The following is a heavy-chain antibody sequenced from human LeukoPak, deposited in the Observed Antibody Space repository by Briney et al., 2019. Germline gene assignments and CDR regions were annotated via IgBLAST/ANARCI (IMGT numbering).Heavy chain of an antibody. CDR3: ARKDYGSTFDY. V-gene: IGHV3-30*03. J-gene: IGHJ4*02. CDR1: GFTFSSYG. D-gene: IGHD4-17*01. CDR2: ISYDGSNK. Sequence: GRSLRLSCAASGFTFSSYGMHWVRQAPGKGLEWVAVISYDGSNKYYADSVKGRFTISRDNSKNTLYLQMNSLRAEDTAVYYCARKDYGSTFDYWGQGTLVTVSS.